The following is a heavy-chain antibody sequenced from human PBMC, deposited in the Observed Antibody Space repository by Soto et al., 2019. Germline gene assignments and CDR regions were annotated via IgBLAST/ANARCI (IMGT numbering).Heavy chain of an antibody. D-gene: IGHD6-13*01. CDR1: GGSVSSGSYY. V-gene: IGHV4-61*01. J-gene: IGHJ4*02. CDR2: IYYSGST. CDR3: ARYSSRRYYFDY. Sequence: PSETLSLTCTVSGGSVSSGSYYWSWIRQPPGKGLEWIGYIYYSGSTNYNPSLKSRVTISVDTSKNQFSLKLSSVTAADTAVYYCARYSSRRYYFDYWGLGTLVTVSS.